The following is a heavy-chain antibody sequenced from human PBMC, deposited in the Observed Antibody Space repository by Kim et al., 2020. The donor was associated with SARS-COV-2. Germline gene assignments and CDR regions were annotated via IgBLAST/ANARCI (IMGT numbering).Heavy chain of an antibody. J-gene: IGHJ1*01. CDR2: INTGNGNT. V-gene: IGHV1-3*04. D-gene: IGHD4-17*01. Sequence: ASVKVSCKASGYIFISYAMHWVRQAPGQRLEWMGWINTGNGNTKYSQRFQGRVTISRDSSASTAYMELSSLRSEDTAVYYWSRDLRGGYGDYVGLWGQGT. CDR3: SRDLRGGYGDYVGL. CDR1: GYIFISYA.